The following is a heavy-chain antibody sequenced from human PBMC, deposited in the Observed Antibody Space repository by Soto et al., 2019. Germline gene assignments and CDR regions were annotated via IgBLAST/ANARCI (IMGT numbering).Heavy chain of an antibody. D-gene: IGHD3-22*01. CDR1: GGSISSGDYY. J-gene: IGHJ3*02. Sequence: QVQLQESGPGLVKPSQTLSLTCTVSGGSISSGDYYWSWIRQPPGKGLEWIGYIYYSGSTYYNPSLKSRVTISVDTSKNQFSLKLSSVTAADTAVYYCARGLTYYYDSSGGDAFDIWGQGTMVTVSS. V-gene: IGHV4-30-4*01. CDR2: IYYSGST. CDR3: ARGLTYYYDSSGGDAFDI.